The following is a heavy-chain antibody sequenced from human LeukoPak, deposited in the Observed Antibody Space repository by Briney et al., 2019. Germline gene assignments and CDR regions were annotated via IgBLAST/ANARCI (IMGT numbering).Heavy chain of an antibody. CDR1: GFTFDDYA. J-gene: IGHJ3*02. CDR2: ISWNSGSI. CDR3: AKENYGDSYDAFDI. D-gene: IGHD4-17*01. Sequence: GRSLRLSCAASGFTFDDYAMHWVRQAPGKGLEWVSGISWNSGSIDYADSVKGRFTISRDSARNSLYLQMNRLRAEDTALYYCAKENYGDSYDAFDIWGQGTMVTVSS. V-gene: IGHV3-9*01.